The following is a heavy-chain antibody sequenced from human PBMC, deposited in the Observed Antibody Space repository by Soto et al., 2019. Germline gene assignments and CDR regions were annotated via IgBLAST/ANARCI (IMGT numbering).Heavy chain of an antibody. D-gene: IGHD2-15*01. Sequence: QVQLVQSGAAVKKPGASVQVSCKTSGYTFTPCSRSSGRQAPGQGLEWMGWISAYHRNTNYAQNFHGRDTMTTDTSTSTAYVELRSRRSDDTSVWYWASGGTPIDYWGQGTRVSVSS. CDR2: ISAYHRNT. CDR1: GYTFTPCS. V-gene: IGHV1-18*01. CDR3: ASGGTPIDY. J-gene: IGHJ4*02.